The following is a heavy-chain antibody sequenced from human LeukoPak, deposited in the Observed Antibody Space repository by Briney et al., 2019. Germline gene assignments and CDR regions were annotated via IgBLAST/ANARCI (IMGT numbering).Heavy chain of an antibody. CDR2: TIPIFGTA. J-gene: IGHJ5*02. CDR3: ARETAREYYYDSSGYSRWFDP. V-gene: IGHV1-69*01. CDR1: GGTFISYA. Sequence: SVKVSCKASGGTFISYAISWVRQAPGQGLEWMGGTIPIFGTANYAQKFQGRVTITADESTSTAYMELSSLRSEDTAVYYCARETAREYYYDSSGYSRWFDPWGQGTLVTVSS. D-gene: IGHD3-22*01.